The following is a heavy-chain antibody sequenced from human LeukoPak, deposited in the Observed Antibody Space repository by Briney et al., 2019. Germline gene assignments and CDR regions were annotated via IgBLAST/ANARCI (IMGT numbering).Heavy chain of an antibody. D-gene: IGHD2-15*01. V-gene: IGHV4-34*01. J-gene: IGHJ6*02. CDR3: ARLLPLQGGDV. Sequence: SETLSLTCAVYGGSFSGYYWSWIRQPPGKGLEWIGEINHSGSTNYNPSLKSRVTISVDTSNNQFSLKLSSVTAADTAVYYCARLLPLQGGDVWGQGTTVTVSS. CDR2: INHSGST. CDR1: GGSFSGYY.